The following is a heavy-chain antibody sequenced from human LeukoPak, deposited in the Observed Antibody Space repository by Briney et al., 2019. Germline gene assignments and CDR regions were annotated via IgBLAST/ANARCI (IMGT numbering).Heavy chain of an antibody. Sequence: GRSLRLSCAASGFTFSSYAMHWVRQAPGKGLEWVAVISYDGSNKYYADSVKGRFTISRDNSKNTLYLQMNSLRAKDTAVYYCARERIIVVPGKGYYGMDVWGQGTLVTVSS. V-gene: IGHV3-30-3*01. J-gene: IGHJ6*02. CDR2: ISYDGSNK. CDR3: ARERIIVVPGKGYYGMDV. D-gene: IGHD2-2*01. CDR1: GFTFSSYA.